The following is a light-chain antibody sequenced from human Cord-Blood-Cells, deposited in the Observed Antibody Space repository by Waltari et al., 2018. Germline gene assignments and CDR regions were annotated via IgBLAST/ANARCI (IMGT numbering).Light chain of an antibody. Sequence: EIVLTQSPGTLSLSPGERATLSCRASQSVSSSYLAWYQQKPGQAPRLLIYGASSGATGIPDRFSGSGSGTDFTLTINRLEPEDFAVYYCQQYGSSPTWTFGQGTKVEIK. CDR1: QSVSSSY. J-gene: IGKJ1*01. CDR2: GAS. V-gene: IGKV3-20*01. CDR3: QQYGSSPTWT.